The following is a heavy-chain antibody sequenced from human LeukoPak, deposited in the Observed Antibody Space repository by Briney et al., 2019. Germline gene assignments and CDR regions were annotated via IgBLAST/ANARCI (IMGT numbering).Heavy chain of an antibody. CDR1: GYTFTTYG. V-gene: IGHV1-18*01. CDR2: ISVYNGNA. Sequence: ASVKVSCKASGYTFTTYGISWVRQAPGQGLEWMGWISVYNGNANYVQKLQGRVTMTIDTSTSTAYMELRSLRSDDTAVYYCARGPFTYKDILTGYPDVYYFDYWGQGTLVTVSS. CDR3: ARGPFTYKDILTGYPDVYYFDY. J-gene: IGHJ4*02. D-gene: IGHD3-9*01.